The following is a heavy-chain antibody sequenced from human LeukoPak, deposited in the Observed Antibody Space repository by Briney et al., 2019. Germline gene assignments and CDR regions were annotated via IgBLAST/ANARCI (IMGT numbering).Heavy chain of an antibody. V-gene: IGHV1-18*01. Sequence: GAPVKVSCKASGYTFTNFGISWVRQVPGQGLEWMGWISAYNGNTNYAQKLQGRVTMTTDTSTSTAYMELRSLRSDDTAVYYCARDRRDFWSGYYHYYMDVWGKGTTVTVSS. CDR3: ARDRRDFWSGYYHYYMDV. CDR1: GYTFTNFG. D-gene: IGHD3-3*01. J-gene: IGHJ6*03. CDR2: ISAYNGNT.